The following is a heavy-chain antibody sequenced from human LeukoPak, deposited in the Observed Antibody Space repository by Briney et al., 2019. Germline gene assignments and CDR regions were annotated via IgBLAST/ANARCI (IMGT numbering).Heavy chain of an antibody. CDR3: ARDQIRYCSSSSCSYFDY. CDR2: ISYDGTNK. Sequence: PGRSLRLSCAASGFTFNRYTIHWVRQAPGKGLEWVAVISYDGTNKYYADSVKGRFTISRDNSKNTLYLQMNSLRDEDTAVYYCARDQIRYCSSSSCSYFDYWGQGTLVTVSS. J-gene: IGHJ4*02. V-gene: IGHV3-30-3*01. D-gene: IGHD2-2*01. CDR1: GFTFNRYT.